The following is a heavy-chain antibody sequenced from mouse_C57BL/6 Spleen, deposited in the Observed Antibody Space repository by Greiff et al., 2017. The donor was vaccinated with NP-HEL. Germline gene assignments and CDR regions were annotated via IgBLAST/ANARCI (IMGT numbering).Heavy chain of an antibody. CDR1: GFTFSDSY. CDR2: LNPDGSST. CDR3: ARDEGYAVDY. V-gene: IGHV5-16*01. Sequence: EVMLVESEGGLVQPGTSMKLSCTASGFTFSDSYMAWVRQVPEKGLEWVATLNPDGSSTNYHDSLKSRFIITRDNAKNIRYLQMSSLKSEDTATYYWARDEGYAVDYWGQGTSVTVSS. J-gene: IGHJ4*01.